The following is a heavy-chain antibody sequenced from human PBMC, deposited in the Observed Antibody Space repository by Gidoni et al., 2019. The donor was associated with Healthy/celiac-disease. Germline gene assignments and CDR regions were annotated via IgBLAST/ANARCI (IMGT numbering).Heavy chain of an antibody. CDR3: ARDDYYDSSGYHGMDV. D-gene: IGHD3-22*01. V-gene: IGHV1-69*01. CDR2: IIPIFGTA. Sequence: PGHGLEWMGGIIPIFGTANYAQKFQGRVTITADESTSTAYMELSSLRSEDTAVYYCARDDYYDSSGYHGMDVWGQGTTVTVSS. J-gene: IGHJ6*02.